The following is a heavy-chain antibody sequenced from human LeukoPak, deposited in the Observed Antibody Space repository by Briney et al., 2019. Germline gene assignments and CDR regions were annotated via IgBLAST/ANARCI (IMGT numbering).Heavy chain of an antibody. CDR3: ARSGDILTGYYHDAFDI. J-gene: IGHJ3*02. D-gene: IGHD3-9*01. Sequence: GASVKVSCKASGYIFTDYYMHWVRQAPGQELGWMGRINPNSGGTNYAQKFQGRVTMTRDTSISTAYMELSRLRSDDTAVYYCARSGDILTGYYHDAFDIWGQGTMVTVSS. V-gene: IGHV1-2*06. CDR2: INPNSGGT. CDR1: GYIFTDYY.